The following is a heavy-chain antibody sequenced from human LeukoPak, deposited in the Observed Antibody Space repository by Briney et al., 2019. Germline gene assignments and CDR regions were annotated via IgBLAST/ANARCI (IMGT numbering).Heavy chain of an antibody. Sequence: PSETLSLTCTVSGGSISSYYWSWIRQPAGKGLEWIGRIYTSGSTNYNPPLKSRVTMSVDTSKKQFSLKLSSVTAADTAVYYCAKVATFGVVEYYFDYWGQGTLVTVSS. CDR3: AKVATFGVVEYYFDY. CDR1: GGSISSYY. CDR2: IYTSGST. J-gene: IGHJ4*02. V-gene: IGHV4-4*07. D-gene: IGHD3-3*01.